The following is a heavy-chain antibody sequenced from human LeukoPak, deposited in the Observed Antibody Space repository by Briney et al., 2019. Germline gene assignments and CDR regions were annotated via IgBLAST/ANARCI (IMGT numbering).Heavy chain of an antibody. V-gene: IGHV3-21*04. Sequence: GGSLRLSCAASGFTFSSYSMNWVRQAPGKGLEWVSSISSSSSYIYYADSVKGRFTISRDNAKNSLYLQMNSLRAEDTVLYYCVRETPIAVAGTIYFYFYMDVWGKGTTVTVSS. D-gene: IGHD6-19*01. J-gene: IGHJ6*03. CDR3: VRETPIAVAGTIYFYFYMDV. CDR2: ISSSSSYI. CDR1: GFTFSSYS.